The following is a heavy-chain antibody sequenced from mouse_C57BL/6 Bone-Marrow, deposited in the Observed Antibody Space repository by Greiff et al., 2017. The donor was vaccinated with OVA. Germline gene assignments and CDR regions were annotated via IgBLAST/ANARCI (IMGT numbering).Heavy chain of an antibody. CDR3: ARDGQFAY. Sequence: VQLQESGGGLVKPGGSLKLSCAASGFTFSSYAMSWVRQTPEKRLEWVATISDGGSYTYYPDNVKGRFTISRDNAKNNLYLQMSHLKSEDTAMYYCARDGQFAYWGQGTLVTVSA. CDR1: GFTFSSYA. D-gene: IGHD3-3*01. J-gene: IGHJ3*01. V-gene: IGHV5-4*01. CDR2: ISDGGSYT.